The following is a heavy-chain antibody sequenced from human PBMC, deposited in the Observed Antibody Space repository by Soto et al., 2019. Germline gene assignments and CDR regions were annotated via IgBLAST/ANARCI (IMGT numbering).Heavy chain of an antibody. CDR1: GGSLSGYY. CDR3: AWDEEGVVATD. Sequence: QVQLQQWGAGLLKPSETLSLNCAVTGGSLSGYYWSWIRQPPGKGLEWIGEVKDGGHTNYSPSLRGRGTITSDTAIHQFSLRLNSGADAYTGVYYFAWDEEGVVATDWGQGSLVTVSS. V-gene: IGHV4-34*01. D-gene: IGHD5-12*01. J-gene: IGHJ4*02. CDR2: VKDGGHT.